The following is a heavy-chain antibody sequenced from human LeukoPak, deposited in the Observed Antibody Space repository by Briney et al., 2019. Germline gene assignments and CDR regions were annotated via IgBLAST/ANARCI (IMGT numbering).Heavy chain of an antibody. CDR3: ARDDSGSSGY. CDR2: ISGGGSST. Sequence: GGSLRLSCAASGFTFSSYWMYWVRHAPGKGLVWVSRISGGGSSTHYADSVKGRFTISRDNAKNTLSLQMNSLRAEDTAVYYCARDDSGSSGYWGQGTLVAVSS. CDR1: GFTFSSYW. J-gene: IGHJ4*02. D-gene: IGHD1-26*01. V-gene: IGHV3-74*01.